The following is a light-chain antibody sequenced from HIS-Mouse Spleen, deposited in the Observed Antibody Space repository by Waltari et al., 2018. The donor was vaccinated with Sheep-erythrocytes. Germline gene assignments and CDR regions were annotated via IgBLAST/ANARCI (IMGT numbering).Light chain of an antibody. CDR2: YDD. CDR1: RSTIGTNA. V-gene: IGLV1-36*01. J-gene: IGLJ2*01. Sequence: QSVLTQPPSVSEAPRQRVTISCSGSRSTIGTNAVNWYQQLPGKAPKLLIYYDDLLPSGVSDRFSGSKSGTSASLAISGLQSEDEADYYCAAWDDSLNGVVFGGGTKLTVL. CDR3: AAWDDSLNGVV.